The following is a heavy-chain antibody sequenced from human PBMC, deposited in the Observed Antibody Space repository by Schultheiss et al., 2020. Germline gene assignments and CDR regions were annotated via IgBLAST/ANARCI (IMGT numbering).Heavy chain of an antibody. CDR2: IDWDDDK. V-gene: IGHV2-70*18. CDR1: GGSISSSNW. J-gene: IGHJ6*02. D-gene: IGHD5-18*01. Sequence: TLSLTCAVSGGSISSSNWWSWVRQPPGKAVEWLARIDWDDDKYYSTSLKTRLTISKDTSKNQVVLTMTNMDPVDTATYYCARIQAGSYGSWYYYYGMDVWGQGTTVTVSS. CDR3: ARIQAGSYGSWYYYYGMDV.